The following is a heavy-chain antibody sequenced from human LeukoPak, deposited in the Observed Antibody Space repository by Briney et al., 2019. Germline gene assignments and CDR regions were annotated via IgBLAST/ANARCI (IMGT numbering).Heavy chain of an antibody. D-gene: IGHD3-16*01. V-gene: IGHV4-39*07. J-gene: IGHJ4*02. CDR1: GGSISSSSYY. CDR2: IYYSGST. CDR3: ARLQGHDYVWTKGSPPRPLYYFDY. Sequence: SETLSLTCTVSGGSISSSSYYWGWIRQPPGKGLEWIGSIYYSGSTYYNPSLKSRVTISVDTSKNQFSLKLSSVTAADTAVYYCARLQGHDYVWTKGSPPRPLYYFDYWGQGTLVTVSS.